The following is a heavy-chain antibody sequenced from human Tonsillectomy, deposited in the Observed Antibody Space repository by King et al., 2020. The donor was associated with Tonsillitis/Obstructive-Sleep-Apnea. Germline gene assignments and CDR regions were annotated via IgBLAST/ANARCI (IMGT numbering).Heavy chain of an antibody. D-gene: IGHD2-2*01. CDR2: IISKAYVGTN. Sequence: VQLVESGGGLVKPGRSLRLSCTASGFTFGDFVISWFRQAPGKGLEWVSFIISKAYVGTNEYAASVKGRFTISRDDSRRIAYLQMNSLKIEDTAVYYCTRDLGEVEPSFGYWGQGTPVTVSS. CDR3: TRDLGEVEPSFGY. J-gene: IGHJ4*02. V-gene: IGHV3-49*05. CDR1: GFTFGDFV.